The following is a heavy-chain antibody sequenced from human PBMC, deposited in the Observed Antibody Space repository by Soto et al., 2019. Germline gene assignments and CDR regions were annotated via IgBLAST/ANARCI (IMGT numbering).Heavy chain of an antibody. CDR3: AREGEVAAAGTGSYYYYGMDV. Sequence: GGSLRLSCAACGFTFSSYGMHWVRQAPGKGLEWVAVIWYDGSNKYYADSVKGRFTISRDNSKNTLYLQMNSLRAEDTAVYYCAREGEVAAAGTGSYYYYGMDVWGQGTTVTVSS. CDR2: IWYDGSNK. V-gene: IGHV3-33*01. J-gene: IGHJ6*02. CDR1: GFTFSSYG. D-gene: IGHD6-13*01.